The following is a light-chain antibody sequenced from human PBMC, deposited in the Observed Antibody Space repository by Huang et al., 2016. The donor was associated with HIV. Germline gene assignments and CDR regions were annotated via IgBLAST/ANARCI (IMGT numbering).Light chain of an antibody. Sequence: DIQMTQSPSSLSASVGDRVTITCRASQGISDSLAWYQQKPVRPPKLLLYAASTLESGVPSRFSGSGSGTDHTLTISSLQPEDLATYYCQQYFDTILTFGGGTKVEIK. CDR3: QQYFDTILT. V-gene: IGKV1-NL1*01. J-gene: IGKJ4*01. CDR1: QGISDS. CDR2: AAS.